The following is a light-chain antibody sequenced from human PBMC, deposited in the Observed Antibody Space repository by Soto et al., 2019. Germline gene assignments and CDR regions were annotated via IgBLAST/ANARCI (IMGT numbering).Light chain of an antibody. CDR3: QQSYSAPYT. J-gene: IGKJ2*01. CDR2: AAS. Sequence: DIQMTQSPSSLSASVGDRVTITCRASQSIYSSLNWYHQKPGKAPTLLIYAASNLQSGVPSRFSGSGSGTDFTLSISSLQPEDFATYYCQQSYSAPYTFGQGTKLEI. V-gene: IGKV1-39*01. CDR1: QSIYSS.